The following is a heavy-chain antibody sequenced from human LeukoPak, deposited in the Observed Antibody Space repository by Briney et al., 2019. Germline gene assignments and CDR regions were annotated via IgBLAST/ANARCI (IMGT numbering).Heavy chain of an antibody. CDR3: ARAYSSGWYGDY. V-gene: IGHV3-11*06. J-gene: IGHJ4*02. D-gene: IGHD6-19*01. CDR2: ISSSSSYT. CDR1: GFTFSDYY. Sequence: GGSLRLSCAASGFTFSDYYMSWIRQAPGKGLEWVSYISSSSSYTNYADSVKGRFTISRDNAKNSLYLQMNSLRAEDTAVYYCARAYSSGWYGDYWGQGTLVIVS.